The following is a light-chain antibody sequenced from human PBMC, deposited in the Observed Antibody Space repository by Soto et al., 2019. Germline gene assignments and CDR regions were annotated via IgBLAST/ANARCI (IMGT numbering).Light chain of an antibody. V-gene: IGKV3D-20*02. Sequence: EIVLTQSPGTLSWSAGDTATLSFMAVQSVTSNYLAWYQQKPGQAPRFLIYGASSRAAGIPARFSGSGSGTDFTLTISSLEPEDSAVYYCQQRNIWPPVTFGQGTRLEIK. CDR2: GAS. J-gene: IGKJ5*01. CDR1: QSVTSNY. CDR3: QQRNIWPPVT.